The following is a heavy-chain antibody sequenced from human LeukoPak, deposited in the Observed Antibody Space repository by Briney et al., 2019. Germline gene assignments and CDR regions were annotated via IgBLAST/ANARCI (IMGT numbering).Heavy chain of an antibody. CDR2: IYPGESDI. D-gene: IGHD3-16*01. V-gene: IGHV5-51*01. J-gene: IGHJ5*02. CDR3: AIFDFLFGEIDNWFDP. CDR1: GYTFTDYW. Sequence: GESLKISCKGSGYTFTDYWIGWVRQMPGKGLEWMGIIYPGESDIRYSPSFQGQVTISADKSISTAYLQWSSLKASDTAMYYCAIFDFLFGEIDNWFDPWGQGTQVTVSS.